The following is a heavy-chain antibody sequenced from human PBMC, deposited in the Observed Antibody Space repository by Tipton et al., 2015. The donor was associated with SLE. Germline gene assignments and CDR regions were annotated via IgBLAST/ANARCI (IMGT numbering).Heavy chain of an antibody. V-gene: IGHV3-53*04. J-gene: IGHJ6*03. CDR2: IYSGDST. CDR1: GFTVSNNY. D-gene: IGHD6-19*01. Sequence: SLRLSCAASGFTVSNNYMSWVRQAPGKGLEWVSVIYSGDSTYYADSVKGRFTISRHNSKNTLYLQMNSPRAEDTAVYYCARAKAVAMESYYYYYMDVWGKGTTVTVSS. CDR3: ARAKAVAMESYYYYYMDV.